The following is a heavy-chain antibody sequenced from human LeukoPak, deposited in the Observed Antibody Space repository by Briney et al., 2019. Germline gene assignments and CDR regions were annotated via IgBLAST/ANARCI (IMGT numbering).Heavy chain of an antibody. Sequence: PGGSLRLSCAASGFTFSTYEMNWVRQAPGKGLEWVSYISSSGSAIYYADSVKGRFTISRDNAKNSLYLQMNSLGAEDTAVYYCARYCSGGSCSDWGQGTLVTVSS. J-gene: IGHJ4*02. D-gene: IGHD2-15*01. CDR2: ISSSGSAI. V-gene: IGHV3-48*03. CDR3: ARYCSGGSCSD. CDR1: GFTFSTYE.